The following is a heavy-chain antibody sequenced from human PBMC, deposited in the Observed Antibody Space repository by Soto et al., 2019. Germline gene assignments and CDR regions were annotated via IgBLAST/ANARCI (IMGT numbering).Heavy chain of an antibody. Sequence: QITLKESGPTLVKPTQTLTLTCTFSGFSLTTRGVGVGWIRQPPGKALEWLALIYWDDDKRYSPSLKSRVTITKDTSKNQVVLTVTNMDPVDTATYYCAHRRTFGELYGGIDSWGQGALVTVSS. V-gene: IGHV2-5*02. CDR1: GFSLTTRGVG. CDR2: IYWDDDK. D-gene: IGHD3-10*01. CDR3: AHRRTFGELYGGIDS. J-gene: IGHJ4*02.